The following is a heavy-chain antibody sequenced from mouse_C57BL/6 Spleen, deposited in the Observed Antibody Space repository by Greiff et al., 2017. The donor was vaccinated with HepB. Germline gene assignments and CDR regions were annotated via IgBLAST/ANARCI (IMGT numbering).Heavy chain of an antibody. CDR3: ARKSNYFDY. CDR2: IYPGSGNT. CDR1: GYTFTDYY. Sequence: VKVVESGAELVRPGASVKLSCKASGYTFTDYYINWVKQRPGQGLEWIARIYPGSGNTYYNEKFKGKATLTAEKSSSTAYMQLSSLTSEDSAVYFCARKSNYFDYWGQGTTLTVSS. D-gene: IGHD1-3*01. J-gene: IGHJ2*01. V-gene: IGHV1-76*01.